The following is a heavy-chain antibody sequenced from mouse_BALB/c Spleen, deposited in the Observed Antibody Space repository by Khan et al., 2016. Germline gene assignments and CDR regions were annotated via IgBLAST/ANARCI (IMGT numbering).Heavy chain of an antibody. CDR1: GYTFTSYY. J-gene: IGHJ3*01. CDR3: TRAGYDYPFAY. Sequence: QVQLKQSGAELVKPGASVKLSCKASGYTFTSYYMYWVKQRPGQGLEWIGEINPSNGDTNFNERFKSKATLTVDKSSSTTYMQFSSLTSEDSAVDCCTRAGYDYPFAYWGQGTLVTVSA. CDR2: INPSNGDT. D-gene: IGHD2-4*01. V-gene: IGHV1S81*02.